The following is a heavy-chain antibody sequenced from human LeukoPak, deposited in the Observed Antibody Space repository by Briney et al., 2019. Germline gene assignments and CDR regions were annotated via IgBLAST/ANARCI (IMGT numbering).Heavy chain of an antibody. CDR2: IYYSGST. Sequence: SETLSLTCTVSGGSITSNYWSWIRQPPGKGLEWIGYIYYSGSTDYNPSLKSRVTISLDTSKIQFSLELTSMTAADTAVYYCASSRGVVTPFDYWGQGTLVIVSS. V-gene: IGHV4-59*01. D-gene: IGHD2-21*02. CDR3: ASSRGVVTPFDY. CDR1: GGSITSNY. J-gene: IGHJ4*02.